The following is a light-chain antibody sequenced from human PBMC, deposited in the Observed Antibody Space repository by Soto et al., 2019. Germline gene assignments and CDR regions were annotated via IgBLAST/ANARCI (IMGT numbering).Light chain of an antibody. CDR2: LEGSGSY. CDR3: ESWDIITHLV. CDR1: SGHSSYI. V-gene: IGLV4-60*02. J-gene: IGLJ2*01. Sequence: QSVLTQSSSASASLGSSVKLTCTLSSGHSSYIIAWHQQQPGTAPRYLMKLEGSGSYNKGSGVPDRFSGSSSGADLYLTIAILQFEEEADYYCESWDIITHLVFGGGTKLTVL.